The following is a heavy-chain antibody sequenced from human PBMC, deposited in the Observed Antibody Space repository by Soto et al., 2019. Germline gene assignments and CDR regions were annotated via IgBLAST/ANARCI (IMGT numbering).Heavy chain of an antibody. CDR3: VSDGLYCSGGSCYSRFDY. D-gene: IGHD2-15*01. J-gene: IGHJ4*02. CDR1: GFTFSDHY. CDR2: SRNKANSYTT. V-gene: IGHV3-72*01. Sequence: EVQLVESGGGLVQPGGSLRLSCAASGFTFSDHYMDWVRQAPGKGLEWVGRSRNKANSYTTEYAESVKGRFTIQRDDSQKSLYLQMNSLKTEDTAVYYCVSDGLYCSGGSCYSRFDYWGQGTLVTVPS.